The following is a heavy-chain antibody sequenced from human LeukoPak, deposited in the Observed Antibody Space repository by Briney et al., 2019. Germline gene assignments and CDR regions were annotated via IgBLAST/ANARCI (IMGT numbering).Heavy chain of an antibody. Sequence: KPSETLSLTCTVSGGSITNNNYYWDWIRRPPGKGLEWIGSIYYSGSTYYNPSLKSRVTLSVDTSKNQFSLKLSSVTAADTAVYYCVRGSTLRHYQYWGQGTLVTVSS. J-gene: IGHJ4*02. CDR1: GGSITNNNYY. D-gene: IGHD3-16*01. CDR2: IYYSGST. V-gene: IGHV4-39*01. CDR3: VRGSTLRHYQY.